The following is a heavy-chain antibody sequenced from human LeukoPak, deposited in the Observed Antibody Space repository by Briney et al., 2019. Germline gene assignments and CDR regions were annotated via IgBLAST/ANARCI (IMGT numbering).Heavy chain of an antibody. J-gene: IGHJ4*02. D-gene: IGHD2-2*01. Sequence: SETLSLTCAVYGGSFSGYYWSWLRQPPGKGLEWIGEINHSGSTNYNPSLTSRVTISVDTSKSQFSLKLSSVTAADTAVYYCARGRSVVVPAARRYFDYWGQGTLVTVSS. CDR2: INHSGST. CDR3: ARGRSVVVPAARRYFDY. CDR1: GGSFSGYY. V-gene: IGHV4-34*01.